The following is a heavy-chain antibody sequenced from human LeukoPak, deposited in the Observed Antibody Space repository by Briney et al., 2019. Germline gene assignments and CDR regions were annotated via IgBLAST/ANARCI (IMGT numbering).Heavy chain of an antibody. V-gene: IGHV4-59*01. Sequence: SETLSLTCTVSGGSISSFYWSWIRQPPGKGLEWIGYIYYSGSTNYNPSLKSRVTISVDTSKNQFSLKLSSVTAADTAVYYCAKAPVVYDQGPFDIWGQGTMVTVSS. CDR2: IYYSGST. D-gene: IGHD2/OR15-2a*01. J-gene: IGHJ3*02. CDR3: AKAPVVYDQGPFDI. CDR1: GGSISSFY.